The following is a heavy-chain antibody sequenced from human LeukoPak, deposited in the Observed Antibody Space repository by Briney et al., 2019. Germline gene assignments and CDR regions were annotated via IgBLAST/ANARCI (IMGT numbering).Heavy chain of an antibody. CDR1: GYTFTGYY. CDR3: ARDSPYCSSTSCPYYYYYYGMDV. Sequence: ASVKVSCKASGYTFTGYYMHWVRQAPGQGLEWMGWINPNSGGTNYAQKFQGRVTMTRDTSISTAYMELSGLRSDDTAVYYCARDSPYCSSTSCPYYYYYYGMDVWGQGTTVTVSS. V-gene: IGHV1-2*02. CDR2: INPNSGGT. J-gene: IGHJ6*02. D-gene: IGHD2-2*01.